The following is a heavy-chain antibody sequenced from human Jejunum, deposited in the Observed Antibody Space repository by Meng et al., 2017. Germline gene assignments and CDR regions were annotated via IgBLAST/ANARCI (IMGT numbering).Heavy chain of an antibody. J-gene: IGHJ4*02. D-gene: IGHD3-10*01. Sequence: GESLKISCAASGFPFGDYSMSWFRQAPGKGLEWVALIRIKRYGGTTEYAASVKGRFTISRDDSEAIAYLQMSSLKTEDTAVYYCAREKGTITKIRGDVDYWGQGTLVTVSS. CDR1: GFPFGDYS. V-gene: IGHV3-49*03. CDR2: IRIKRYGGTT. CDR3: AREKGTITKIRGDVDY.